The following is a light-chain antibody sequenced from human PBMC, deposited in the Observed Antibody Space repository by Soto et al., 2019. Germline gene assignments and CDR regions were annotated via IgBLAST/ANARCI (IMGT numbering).Light chain of an antibody. V-gene: IGLV1-40*01. CDR2: VNT. J-gene: IGLJ1*01. CDR3: QSYDSSLAGFV. CDR1: SSNIGARFD. Sequence: QSALTQPPSVSGAPGQRVTISCTGSSSNIGARFDVHRYRHLPGTAPKLLISVNTNGPSGVADRFSGSKSGTSASLAIAGLRAEDEADYYCQSYDSSLAGFVFGTGTKVTVL.